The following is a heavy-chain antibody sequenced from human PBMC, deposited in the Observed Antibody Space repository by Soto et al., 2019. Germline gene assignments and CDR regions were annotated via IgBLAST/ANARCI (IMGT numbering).Heavy chain of an antibody. CDR2: IYSGGST. Sequence: EVQLVESGGGLVQPGGSLRLSCAASGFTVSSNYMSWVRQAPGKGLEWVSVIYSGGSTFYADSVKGRFTISRDNSKNTVYLEMNSLRAEDAGVYYCGREIGRGAAQTNYMDVWGKGTTVTVS. V-gene: IGHV3-66*01. D-gene: IGHD6-6*01. CDR1: GFTVSSNY. CDR3: GREIGRGAAQTNYMDV. J-gene: IGHJ6*03.